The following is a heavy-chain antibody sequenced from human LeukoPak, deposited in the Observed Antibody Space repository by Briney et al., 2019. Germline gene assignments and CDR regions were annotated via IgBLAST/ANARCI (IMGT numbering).Heavy chain of an antibody. Sequence: SETLSLTCAVYGGSFSGYYWSWIRQPPGKGLEWIGEINHSGSTNYNPSLKSRVTISVDTSKNQFSLKLSSVTAADTAVYYCARGYSYGYGYWGQGTLVTVSS. V-gene: IGHV4-34*01. CDR1: GGSFSGYY. D-gene: IGHD5-18*01. J-gene: IGHJ4*02. CDR2: INHSGST. CDR3: ARGYSYGYGY.